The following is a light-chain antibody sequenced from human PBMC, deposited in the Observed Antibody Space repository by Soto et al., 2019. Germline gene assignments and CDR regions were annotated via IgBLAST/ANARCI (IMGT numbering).Light chain of an antibody. J-gene: IGKJ5*01. CDR1: QTINSY. Sequence: EIVLTQSPATLSLSPGERATLSCRASQTINSYLAWYQLKPGQAPRLLIYDASNRATGIPARFSGSGSGTDFTLTISSLEPEDFAVYYCQQRSTWPTFGQGTRLEIK. CDR2: DAS. V-gene: IGKV3-11*01. CDR3: QQRSTWPT.